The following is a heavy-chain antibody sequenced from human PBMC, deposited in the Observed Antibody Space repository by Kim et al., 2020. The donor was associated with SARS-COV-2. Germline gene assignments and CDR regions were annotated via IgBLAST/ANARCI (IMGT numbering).Heavy chain of an antibody. CDR3: ARDSGIVGATRGYYYYYGMDV. D-gene: IGHD1-26*01. CDR1: GFTFSSYG. J-gene: IGHJ6*02. V-gene: IGHV3-33*05. CDR2: ISYDGSNK. Sequence: GGSLRLSCAASGFTFSSYGMHWVRQAPGKGLEWVAVISYDGSNKYYADSVKGRFTISRDNSKNTLYLQMNSLRAEDTAVYYCARDSGIVGATRGYYYYYGMDVWGQGTTVTVSS.